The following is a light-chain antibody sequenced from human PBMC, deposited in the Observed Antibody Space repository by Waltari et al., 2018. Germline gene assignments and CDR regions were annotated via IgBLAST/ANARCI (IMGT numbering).Light chain of an antibody. V-gene: IGLV2-8*01. CDR3: CSHAGMTNL. J-gene: IGLJ2*01. Sequence: QSALTQPPSASGSPGQSVTISCTGTSSDVGGYNYVSWYQHHPGKAPKLMIYEVNKRPSGVPDRFSGSKSGNTASLTVSGLQAEDEADYYCCSHAGMTNLFGGGTKLTVL. CDR1: SSDVGGYNY. CDR2: EVN.